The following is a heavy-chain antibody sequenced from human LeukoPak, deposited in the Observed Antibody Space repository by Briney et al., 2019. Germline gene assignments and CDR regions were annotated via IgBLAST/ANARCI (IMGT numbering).Heavy chain of an antibody. Sequence: PGGSLRLSCAGSGCIFSDFYMNWIRQAPGKGLEWLAYISPSGSYTTYGDSVKGRFVISRDNPKNSVSLQMDSLRAEDTAVYFCAGDQVSAVFDYWGQGTLVTVSS. D-gene: IGHD5/OR15-5a*01. CDR3: AGDQVSAVFDY. CDR1: GCIFSDFY. CDR2: ISPSGSYT. V-gene: IGHV3-11*05. J-gene: IGHJ4*02.